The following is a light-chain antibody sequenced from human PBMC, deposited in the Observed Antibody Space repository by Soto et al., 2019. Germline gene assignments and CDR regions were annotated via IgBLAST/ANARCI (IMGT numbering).Light chain of an antibody. V-gene: IGLV2-8*01. CDR1: SSDVGAYNY. CDR2: EVS. Sequence: QSALTQPPSASGSPGQSVTISCTGTSSDVGAYNYVSWYQQYPGKAPKLMIYEVSKRPSGVPDRFSGSKSGKTASLTVSGLPAWDEGDYYCTSYAGSNIWVFGGGTKVTVL. J-gene: IGLJ3*02. CDR3: TSYAGSNIWV.